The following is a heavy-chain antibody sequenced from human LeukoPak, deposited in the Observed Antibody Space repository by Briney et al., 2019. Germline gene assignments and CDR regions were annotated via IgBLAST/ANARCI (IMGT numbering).Heavy chain of an antibody. J-gene: IGHJ4*01. V-gene: IGHV3-30*04. Sequence: GGSLRLSCAASGFTFSSYAMHWVRQAPGKGLEWVAVTSYDGSNKYYADSVKGRFTISRDNSKNTLYLQMNSLRAEDTAVYYGGREAPYGSGSPTGGFDYGGKEPWSPSPQ. D-gene: IGHD3-10*01. CDR3: GREAPYGSGSPTGGFD. CDR2: TSYDGSNK. CDR1: GFTFSSYA.